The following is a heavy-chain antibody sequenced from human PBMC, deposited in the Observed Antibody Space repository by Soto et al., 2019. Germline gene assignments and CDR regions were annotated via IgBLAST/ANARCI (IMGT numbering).Heavy chain of an antibody. CDR3: ARGAHYYGSGSLKIDP. J-gene: IGHJ5*02. V-gene: IGHV4-34*01. CDR1: GGSFSGYY. CDR2: IYYSGST. Sequence: SETLSLTCAVYGGSFSGYYWSWIRQPPGKGLEWIGEIYYSGSTNYNPSLKSRVTISVDTSKNQFSLKLSSVTAADTAVYYCARGAHYYGSGSLKIDPWGQGTLVTVSS. D-gene: IGHD3-10*01.